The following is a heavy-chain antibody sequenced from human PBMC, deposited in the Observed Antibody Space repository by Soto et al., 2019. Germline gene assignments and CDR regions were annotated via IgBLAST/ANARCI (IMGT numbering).Heavy chain of an antibody. CDR2: ISYDGSNK. V-gene: IGHV3-30*18. CDR1: GFTFSSYG. J-gene: IGHJ4*02. CDR3: ANFPPQPHHLLAAAGTGY. Sequence: QVQLVESGGGVVQPGRSLRLSCAASGFTFSSYGMHWVRQAPGKGLEWVAVISYDGSNKYYADSVKGRFTISRDNSKNTLYLQMNSLRAEDTAVYYCANFPPQPHHLLAAAGTGYWGQGTLVTVSS. D-gene: IGHD6-13*01.